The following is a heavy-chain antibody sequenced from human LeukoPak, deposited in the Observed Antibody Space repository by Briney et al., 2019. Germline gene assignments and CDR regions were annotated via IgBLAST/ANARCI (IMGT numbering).Heavy chain of an antibody. Sequence: SETLSLTCTVSGGSISSYYWSWIRQPPGKGLEWIGEINHSGSTNYNPSLKSRVTISVDTSKNQFSLKLSSVTAADTAVYYCARILTRRRITMVRGVITAAFDIWGQGTMVTVSS. CDR3: ARILTRRRITMVRGVITAAFDI. V-gene: IGHV4-34*01. D-gene: IGHD3-10*01. CDR1: GGSISSYY. J-gene: IGHJ3*02. CDR2: INHSGST.